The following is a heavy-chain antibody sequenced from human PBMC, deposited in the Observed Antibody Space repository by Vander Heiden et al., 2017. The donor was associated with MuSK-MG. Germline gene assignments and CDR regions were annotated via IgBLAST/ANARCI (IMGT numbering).Heavy chain of an antibody. D-gene: IGHD3-16*01. CDR1: GYSVSSGYY. Sequence: QVQLQESGPGLVKPSETLSLTCAVSGYSVSSGYYWGWIRQPPGKGLEWIGSIYHSGSTYYNPSLMSRVTISVDTSKNQFSLKLTSVTATDTALYYCARDGSGGLDAFDIWGQGTMVTVSS. CDR2: IYHSGST. J-gene: IGHJ3*02. CDR3: ARDGSGGLDAFDI. V-gene: IGHV4-38-2*02.